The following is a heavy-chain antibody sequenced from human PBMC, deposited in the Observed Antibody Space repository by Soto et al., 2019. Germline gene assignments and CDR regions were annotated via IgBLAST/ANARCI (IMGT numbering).Heavy chain of an antibody. D-gene: IGHD2-15*01. J-gene: IGHJ4*02. Sequence: QVQLVQSGAEVKKPGSSVKVSCKASGGTFSSYAISWVRQAPGQGLEWMGGIIPIFGTANYAQKFQGRVTITADESTSTAHMELSSLRSEDTAVYYCARGYCSGGSCYPDYWGQGTLVTVSS. CDR3: ARGYCSGGSCYPDY. V-gene: IGHV1-69*12. CDR1: GGTFSSYA. CDR2: IIPIFGTA.